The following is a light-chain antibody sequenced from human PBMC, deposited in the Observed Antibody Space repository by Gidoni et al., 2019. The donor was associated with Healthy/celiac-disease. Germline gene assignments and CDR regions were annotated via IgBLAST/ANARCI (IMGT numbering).Light chain of an antibody. CDR3: QKYNSAPRT. V-gene: IGKV1-27*01. CDR1: QGISNY. Sequence: DIQMTQSPSSLSASVGDRVTITCRASQGISNYLAWYQQKPGNVPKLLIYAASTLQSGVPSRFSGSGSGTDFTLTISSLQPEDVATYYCQKYNSAPRTCGQGTRVEIK. J-gene: IGKJ1*01. CDR2: AAS.